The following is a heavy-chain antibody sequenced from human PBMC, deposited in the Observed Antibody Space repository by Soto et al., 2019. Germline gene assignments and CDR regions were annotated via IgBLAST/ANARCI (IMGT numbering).Heavy chain of an antibody. CDR1: GYTFTSYG. V-gene: IGHV1-18*01. J-gene: IGHJ4*02. Sequence: GASVKVSCKASGYTFTSYGISWVRQAPGQGLEWIGWISAYNGNTNYAQKLQGRVTMTTDTSTSTAYMELRSLRSDDTAVYYCARDRIVMGVRYFDYWGQGTLVTVSS. CDR3: ARDRIVMGVRYFDY. D-gene: IGHD3-10*01. CDR2: ISAYNGNT.